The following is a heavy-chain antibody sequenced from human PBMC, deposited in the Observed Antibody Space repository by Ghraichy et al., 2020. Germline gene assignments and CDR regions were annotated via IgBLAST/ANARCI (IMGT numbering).Heavy chain of an antibody. J-gene: IGHJ5*02. Sequence: GGSLRLSCAASGFIFTNYAMTWVRQAPGKGLEWVSAISGSGGSTYYADSVKGRFTISRDNSNNRLYLQMNSLRAEATAVYYCAKVSNYGFWSGYNGWFDPWGQGTLVSVSS. CDR3: AKVSNYGFWSGYNGWFDP. CDR2: ISGSGGST. CDR1: GFIFTNYA. D-gene: IGHD3-3*01. V-gene: IGHV3-23*01.